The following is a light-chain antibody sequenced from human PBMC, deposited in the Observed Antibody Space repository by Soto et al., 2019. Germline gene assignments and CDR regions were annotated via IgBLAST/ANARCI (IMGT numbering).Light chain of an antibody. Sequence: QSVLTQPASVSGSPGQSITISCTGTSSDGGAYNYVSWYQQHPGKAPKLMIYEVSNRPSGVSNRFSGSKSGNTASLTISGLQAEDEADYYCSSYTSSSTLHVFGTGTKLTVL. CDR1: SSDGGAYNY. CDR2: EVS. V-gene: IGLV2-14*01. J-gene: IGLJ1*01. CDR3: SSYTSSSTLHV.